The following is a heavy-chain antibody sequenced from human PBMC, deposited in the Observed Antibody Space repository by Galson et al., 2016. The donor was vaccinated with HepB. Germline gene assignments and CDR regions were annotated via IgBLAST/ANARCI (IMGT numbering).Heavy chain of an antibody. J-gene: IGHJ3*02. CDR2: TSGSGGDT. CDR3: AKSGDDNGDPNDAFDI. V-gene: IGHV3-23*01. CDR1: GFTFSSFA. Sequence: SLRLSCAASGFTFSSFAMSWVRQAPGKGLEWVSTTSGSGGDTYYADSVKGRFTISRDNSKNIVYLQMKNLRAEDTAIYFCAKSGDDNGDPNDAFDIWGQGTLITVSS. D-gene: IGHD4-17*01.